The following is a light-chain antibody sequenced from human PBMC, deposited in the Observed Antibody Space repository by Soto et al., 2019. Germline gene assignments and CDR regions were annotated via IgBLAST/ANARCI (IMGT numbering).Light chain of an antibody. J-gene: IGLJ1*01. CDR1: SSDVGGYNY. V-gene: IGLV2-14*01. Sequence: QSALTQPASVSGSPGQSITISCTGTSSDVGGYNYVSWFQHHPVKAPKLIIYEVSYRPSGVSARFSGSKSGDTASLTISGLQAEDEADYYCSSFTNTITRYAFGTGTKLTVL. CDR3: SSFTNTITRYA. CDR2: EVS.